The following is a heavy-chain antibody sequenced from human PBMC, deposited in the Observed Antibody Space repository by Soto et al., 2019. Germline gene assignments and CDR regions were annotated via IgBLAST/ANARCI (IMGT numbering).Heavy chain of an antibody. D-gene: IGHD1-26*01. CDR1: GFTFSSYA. Sequence: QTGGSLRLSCAASGFTFSSYAMHWVRQAPGKGLEWVAVISYDGSNKYYADSVKGRFTISRDNSKNTLYLQMNSLRAEDTAVYYCARDPELLRIYYYYGMDVWGQGTTVTVSS. CDR3: ARDPELLRIYYYYGMDV. J-gene: IGHJ6*02. V-gene: IGHV3-30-3*01. CDR2: ISYDGSNK.